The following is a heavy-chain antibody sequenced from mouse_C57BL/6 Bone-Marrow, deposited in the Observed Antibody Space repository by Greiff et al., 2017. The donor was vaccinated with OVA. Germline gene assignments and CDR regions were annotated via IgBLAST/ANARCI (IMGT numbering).Heavy chain of an antibody. J-gene: IGHJ1*03. CDR2: IDPENGDT. Sequence: EVKLVESGAELVRPGASVKLSCTASGFNIKDDYMHWVKQRPEQGLEWIGWIDPENGDTEYASKFQGKATITADTSSNTAYLQLSSLTSEDTAVYYCTNYYGSSWGYFDVWGTGTTVTVSS. D-gene: IGHD1-1*01. V-gene: IGHV14-4*01. CDR1: GFNIKDDY. CDR3: TNYYGSSWGYFDV.